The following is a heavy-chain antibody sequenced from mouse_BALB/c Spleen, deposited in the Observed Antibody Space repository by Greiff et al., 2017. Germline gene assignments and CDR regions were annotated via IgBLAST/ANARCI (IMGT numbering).Heavy chain of an antibody. V-gene: IGHV14-4*02. CDR1: GFNIKDYY. CDR2: IDPENGDT. Sequence: EVKLMESGAELVRSGASVKLSCTASGFNIKDYYMHWVKQRPEQGLEWIGWIDPENGDTEYAPKFQGKATMTADTSSNTAYLQLSSLTSEDTAVYYCNARLYGNYVAYWGQGTLVTVSA. CDR3: NARLYGNYVAY. D-gene: IGHD2-1*01. J-gene: IGHJ3*01.